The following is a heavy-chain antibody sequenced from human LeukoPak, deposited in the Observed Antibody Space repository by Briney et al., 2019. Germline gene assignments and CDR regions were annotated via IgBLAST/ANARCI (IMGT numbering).Heavy chain of an antibody. D-gene: IGHD5-18*01. Sequence: PGGSLRLSCAASGFTFSDYNMNWIRQAPGKGLEWISYIISSGSATYCADSVKGRFTISRDNAKNSLYLQMNSLRVEDTAVYYCARDGDTTSKVDYWGQGTLVTVSS. CDR3: ARDGDTTSKVDY. V-gene: IGHV3-11*01. CDR1: GFTFSDYN. CDR2: IISSGSAT. J-gene: IGHJ4*02.